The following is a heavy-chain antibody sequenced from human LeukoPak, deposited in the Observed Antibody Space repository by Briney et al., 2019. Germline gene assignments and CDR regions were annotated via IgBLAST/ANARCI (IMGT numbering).Heavy chain of an antibody. D-gene: IGHD1-26*01. J-gene: IGHJ1*01. CDR1: GFTFSSYG. Sequence: GGSLRLSCAASGFTFSSYGMHWVRQAPGKGLEWVAVISHDGSKKYYADSVKGRFTISRDNFKNTLYLQMNSLRDEDTAVYYCAKDPYSGSFEYFQHWGQGTLVTVSS. V-gene: IGHV3-30*18. CDR2: ISHDGSKK. CDR3: AKDPYSGSFEYFQH.